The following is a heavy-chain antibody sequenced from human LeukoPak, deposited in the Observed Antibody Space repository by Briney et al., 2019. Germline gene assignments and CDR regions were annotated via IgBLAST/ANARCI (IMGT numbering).Heavy chain of an antibody. V-gene: IGHV4-39*01. CDR1: GGSISSSSYY. CDR3: ARHAYSYAHFDYYYYGMDV. CDR2: IYYSGST. D-gene: IGHD5-18*01. J-gene: IGHJ6*02. Sequence: SETLSLTCTVSGGSISSSSYYWGWIRQPPGKGLEWSGSIYYSGSTYYNPSLKSRFTISVDTSKNPFSLKLSSVTAADTAVYYCARHAYSYAHFDYYYYGMDVWGQGTTVTVSS.